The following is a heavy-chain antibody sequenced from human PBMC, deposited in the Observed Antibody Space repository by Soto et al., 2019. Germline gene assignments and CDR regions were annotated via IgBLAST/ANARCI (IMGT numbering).Heavy chain of an antibody. CDR1: GYSFTSYG. Sequence: VASVKVSCKASGYSFTSYGISWVRQAPGQGLEWMGWISAYNGNTNYAQKLQGRVTISVDTSKNQFSLKLSSVTAADTAVYYCARGLRDDGVIMSGMDVWGQGTTVTVSS. CDR2: ISAYNGNT. V-gene: IGHV1-18*01. D-gene: IGHD3-3*01. CDR3: ARGLRDDGVIMSGMDV. J-gene: IGHJ6*02.